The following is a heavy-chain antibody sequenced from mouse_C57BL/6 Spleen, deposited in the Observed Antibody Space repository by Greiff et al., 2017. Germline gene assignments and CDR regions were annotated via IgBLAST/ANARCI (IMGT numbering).Heavy chain of an antibody. J-gene: IGHJ4*01. CDR3: NPIYYDYDDYAMCY. D-gene: IGHD2-4*01. Sequence: EVKLVESGGGLVQPGGSLKLSCAASGFTFSDAWMDWVRQSPEKGLEWVAEIRNKANNHATYYAESVKGRFTISRDDSISSVYRQMYSLRAEDTGIYYCNPIYYDYDDYAMCYWGQGTSVTVAS. CDR2: IRNKANNHAT. CDR1: GFTFSDAW. V-gene: IGHV6-6*01.